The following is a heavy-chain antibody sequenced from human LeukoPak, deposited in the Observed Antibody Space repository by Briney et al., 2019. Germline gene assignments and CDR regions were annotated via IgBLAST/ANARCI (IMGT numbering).Heavy chain of an antibody. Sequence: GGSLRLSCAASGFTVITNYMTWVRQAPGKGLEWVSVIYSGGSTYYAGSVRGRFIISRDNSKNTLYLQMNSLRVEDTAVYYCASSVGDSSSSNWFDPWGQGTLVTVSS. D-gene: IGHD6-6*01. V-gene: IGHV3-66*01. CDR3: ASSVGDSSSSNWFDP. CDR2: IYSGGST. J-gene: IGHJ5*02. CDR1: GFTVITNY.